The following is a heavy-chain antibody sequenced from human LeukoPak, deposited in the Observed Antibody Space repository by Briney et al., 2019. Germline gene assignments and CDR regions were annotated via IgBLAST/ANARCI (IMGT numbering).Heavy chain of an antibody. CDR2: INPNSGGT. J-gene: IGHJ3*02. CDR1: GYTFTGYY. V-gene: IGHV1-2*02. Sequence: GASVKVSCKASGYTFTGYYMRWVRQAPGQGLEWMGWINPNSGGTNYAQKFQGRVTMTRDTSISTAYMELSRLRSDDTAVYYCARDSGYDYIWGSYQLDAFDIWGQGTMVTVSS. D-gene: IGHD3-16*02. CDR3: ARDSGYDYIWGSYQLDAFDI.